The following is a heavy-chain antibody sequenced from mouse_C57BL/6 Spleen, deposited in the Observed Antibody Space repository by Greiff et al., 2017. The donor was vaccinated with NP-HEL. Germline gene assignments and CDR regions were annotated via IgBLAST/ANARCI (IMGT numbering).Heavy chain of an antibody. J-gene: IGHJ2*01. Sequence: EVKLMESGGDLVKPGGSLKLSCAASGFTFSSYGMSWVRQTPDKRLEWVATISSGGSYTYYPDSVKGRFTISRDNAKNTLYLQMSSLKSEDTAMYYCARLNDPYYFDYWGQGTTLTVSS. CDR2: ISSGGSYT. CDR3: ARLNDPYYFDY. D-gene: IGHD2-3*01. CDR1: GFTFSSYG. V-gene: IGHV5-6*01.